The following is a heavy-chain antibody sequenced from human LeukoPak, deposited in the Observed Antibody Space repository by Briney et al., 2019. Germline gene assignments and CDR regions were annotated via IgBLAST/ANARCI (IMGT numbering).Heavy chain of an antibody. J-gene: IGHJ4*02. CDR3: ASRRITMVRGVKGYFDY. CDR1: GGSFSGYY. D-gene: IGHD3-10*01. Sequence: SETLSLTCAVYGGSFSGYYWSWIRQPPGKGLEWIGEINHSGSTNYNPSLKSRVTISVDTSKNQFSLKLSSVTAADTAVYYCASRRITMVRGVKGYFDYWGQGTLVTVSS. V-gene: IGHV4-34*01. CDR2: INHSGST.